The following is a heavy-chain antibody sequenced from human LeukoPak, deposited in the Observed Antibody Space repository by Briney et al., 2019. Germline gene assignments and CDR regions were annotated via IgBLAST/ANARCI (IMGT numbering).Heavy chain of an antibody. Sequence: ASVKVSCKASGGTFSSYAISWVRQAPGQGLEWMGRIIPIFGIANYAQKFQGRATITAGRSTSTAYMELSSLRSEDTAVYYCARDYYDSSGYFVSVWFDPWGQGTLVTVSS. CDR1: GGTFSSYA. CDR3: ARDYYDSSGYFVSVWFDP. J-gene: IGHJ5*02. CDR2: IIPIFGIA. D-gene: IGHD3-22*01. V-gene: IGHV1-69*04.